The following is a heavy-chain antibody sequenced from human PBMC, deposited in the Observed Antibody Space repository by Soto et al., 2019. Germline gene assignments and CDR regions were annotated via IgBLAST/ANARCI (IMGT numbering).Heavy chain of an antibody. J-gene: IGHJ4*02. Sequence: QITLKESGPPLVKPTQTLTLTCTFSGFSLSTSGVGVGWIRQPPGKALEWLALIYWDDDKRYSPSLKSMLTISKNTSKNQVVLTMTNMDPVDTATYYCAHGPVVAAPFDYWGQGTLVTVSS. D-gene: IGHD2-15*01. CDR3: AHGPVVAAPFDY. V-gene: IGHV2-5*02. CDR1: GFSLSTSGVG. CDR2: IYWDDDK.